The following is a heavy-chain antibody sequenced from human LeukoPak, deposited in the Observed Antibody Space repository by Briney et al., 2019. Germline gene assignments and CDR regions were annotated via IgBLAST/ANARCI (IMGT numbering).Heavy chain of an antibody. J-gene: IGHJ6*03. CDR1: GGSISSYY. Sequence: PSETLSLTCTVSGGSISSYYWSWIRQPPGKGLEWIGEINHSGSTNYNPSLKSRVTISVDTSKNQFSLKLSSVTAADTAVYYCARRSGWYGYYYYYMDVWGKGTTVTISS. V-gene: IGHV4-34*01. D-gene: IGHD6-19*01. CDR2: INHSGST. CDR3: ARRSGWYGYYYYYMDV.